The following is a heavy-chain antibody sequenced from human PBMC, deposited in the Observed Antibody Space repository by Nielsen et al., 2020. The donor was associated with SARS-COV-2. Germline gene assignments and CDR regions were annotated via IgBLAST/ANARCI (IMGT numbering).Heavy chain of an antibody. D-gene: IGHD5-12*01. J-gene: IGHJ4*02. CDR3: AGNLGGYVEVDN. V-gene: IGHV1-8*01. Sequence: ASVKASCKASGHTFTRYDIHWVRQATGQGLEWMGWMNPNSGNTGYAQKFQGRVTMTRNTSISTAYMELSSLRSEDTAVYYCAGNLGGYVEVDNWGQGTLVTVSS. CDR2: MNPNSGNT. CDR1: GHTFTRYD.